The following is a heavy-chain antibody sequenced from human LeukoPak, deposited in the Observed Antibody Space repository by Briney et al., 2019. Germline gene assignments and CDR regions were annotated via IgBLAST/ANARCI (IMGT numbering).Heavy chain of an antibody. CDR2: IKQDGTEK. J-gene: IGHJ4*02. Sequence: GGSLRLSCAASGFTFTSYWMSWVRQAPGKGLEWVANIKQDGTEKYYVDSVKGRFTMSRDNAKNSLYLQMDSLRAEDTAMYYCAKDEIGAVAGLIDYWGQGTLVTVSS. D-gene: IGHD6-19*01. V-gene: IGHV3-7*05. CDR1: GFTFTSYW. CDR3: AKDEIGAVAGLIDY.